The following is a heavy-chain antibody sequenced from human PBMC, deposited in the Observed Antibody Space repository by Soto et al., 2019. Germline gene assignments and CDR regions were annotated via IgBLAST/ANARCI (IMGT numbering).Heavy chain of an antibody. CDR3: ARQVRGYSGYDYDYYYYMDV. Sequence: SEILSLTCSFSGGSISSYYWSLIRQPPGKGLEWIGYIYYSGSTNYNPSLKSRVTISVDTSKNQFSLKLSSVTAADTAVYYCARQVRGYSGYDYDYYYYMDVWGKGTTVTVSS. CDR1: GGSISSYY. CDR2: IYYSGST. D-gene: IGHD5-12*01. V-gene: IGHV4-59*08. J-gene: IGHJ6*03.